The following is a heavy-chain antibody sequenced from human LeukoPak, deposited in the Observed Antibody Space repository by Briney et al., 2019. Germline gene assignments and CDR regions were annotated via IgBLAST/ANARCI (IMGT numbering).Heavy chain of an antibody. CDR2: ISAYNGNT. D-gene: IGHD3-16*02. CDR3: ARDALGYDYVWGSYRYSDY. Sequence: ASVTVSCKASGYTFTIYGISWVRQAPGQGLEWMGWISAYNGNTNYAQKLQGRVTMTTDTSTSTAYMELRSLRSDDTAVYYCARDALGYDYVWGSYRYSDYWGQGTLVTVSS. V-gene: IGHV1-18*01. CDR1: GYTFTIYG. J-gene: IGHJ4*02.